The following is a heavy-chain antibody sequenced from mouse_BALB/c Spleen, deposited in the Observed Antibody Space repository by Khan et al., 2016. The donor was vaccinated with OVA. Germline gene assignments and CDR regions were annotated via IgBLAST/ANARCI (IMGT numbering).Heavy chain of an antibody. Sequence: VQLKESGSELVKPRASVKLSCTASGFNIKDTYMHWVKQRPEQGLEWIGRVDPANGNTKYDPKFQGKATITADTSSNTAYLQLSSLTSEATAVYYCARDYWDVFAYWGQGTLVTVSA. CDR1: GFNIKDTY. CDR3: ARDYWDVFAY. D-gene: IGHD4-1*01. CDR2: VDPANGNT. J-gene: IGHJ3*01. V-gene: IGHV14-3*02.